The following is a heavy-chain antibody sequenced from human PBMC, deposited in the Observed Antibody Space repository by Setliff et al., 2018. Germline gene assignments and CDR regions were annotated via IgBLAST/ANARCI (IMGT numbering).Heavy chain of an antibody. Sequence: SETLSLTCLVSGVSTSNVNYYWAWIRQPPGKGLEWIGSIYYSGSTYYNPSLKSRVTISVDTSKNQFSLKLSSVTAADTAVYYCARNDRPWRYYFDYWGQGTLVT. D-gene: IGHD3-9*01. CDR1: GVSTSNVNYY. J-gene: IGHJ4*02. CDR2: IYYSGST. CDR3: ARNDRPWRYYFDY. V-gene: IGHV4-39*07.